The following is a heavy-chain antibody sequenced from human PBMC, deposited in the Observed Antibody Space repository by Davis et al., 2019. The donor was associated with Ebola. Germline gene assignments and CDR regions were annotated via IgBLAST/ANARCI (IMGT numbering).Heavy chain of an antibody. CDR3: ARGGTNGDPAVY. D-gene: IGHD4-17*01. Sequence: SETLSLTCTVSGGSISSYYWSWIRQPPGKGLEWIGYIYYSGSTNYNPSLKSRVTISVDTSKNQFSLKLSSVTAADRAVYYCARGGTNGDPAVYWGQGTLVTVSS. CDR2: IYYSGST. V-gene: IGHV4-59*01. CDR1: GGSISSYY. J-gene: IGHJ4*02.